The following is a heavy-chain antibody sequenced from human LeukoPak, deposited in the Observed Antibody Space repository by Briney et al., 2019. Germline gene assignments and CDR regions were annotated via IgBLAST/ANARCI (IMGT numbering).Heavy chain of an antibody. D-gene: IGHD3-3*01. V-gene: IGHV4-59*06. J-gene: IGHJ4*02. Sequence: PSETLSLTCTVSGGSISSYYWSWIRQHPGKGLEWIGYIYYSGSTYYNPSLKSRVTISVDTSKNQFSLKLSSVTAADTAVYYCARAEYDFSPGFDYWGQGTLVTVSS. CDR1: GGSISSYY. CDR2: IYYSGST. CDR3: ARAEYDFSPGFDY.